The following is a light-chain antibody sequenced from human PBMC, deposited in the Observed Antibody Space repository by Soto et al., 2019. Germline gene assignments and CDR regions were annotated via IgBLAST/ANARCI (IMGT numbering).Light chain of an antibody. Sequence: DIQMTQSPSSVSAVVGDRVTITCRASQDITRWLAWYQQQPGRAPKLLIYAASTLHGGVPSRFSGSGSGTEVTLTISSLRPEDVATYYCQQAHSFPVTFGQGTRLEI. CDR3: QQAHSFPVT. CDR2: AAS. CDR1: QDITRW. V-gene: IGKV1-12*01. J-gene: IGKJ5*01.